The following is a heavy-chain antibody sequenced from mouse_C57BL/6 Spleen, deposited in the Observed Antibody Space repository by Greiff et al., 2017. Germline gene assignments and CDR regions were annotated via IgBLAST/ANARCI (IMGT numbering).Heavy chain of an antibody. D-gene: IGHD2-5*01. J-gene: IGHJ1*03. CDR1: GYSITSGYY. CDR3: ADSNYSYWYFDV. V-gene: IGHV3-6*01. CDR2: ISYDGSN. Sequence: DVKLQESGPGLVKPSQSLSLTCSVTGYSITSGYYWNWIRQFPGNKLEWMGYISYDGSNNYNPSLKNRISITRDTSKNQFFLKLNSVTTEDTATYYCADSNYSYWYFDVWGTGTTVTVSS.